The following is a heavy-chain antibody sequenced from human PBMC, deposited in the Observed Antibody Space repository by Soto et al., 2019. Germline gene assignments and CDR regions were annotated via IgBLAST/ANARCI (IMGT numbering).Heavy chain of an antibody. D-gene: IGHD3-22*01. CDR3: ARRLTYDRSGRLAPGFDY. CDR2: INHSGST. J-gene: IGHJ4*02. CDR1: VGSFSGYY. V-gene: IGHV4-34*01. Sequence: ASETLSLTCAVYVGSFSGYYWIWIRQPPGKGLEWIGEINHSGSTNYNPSLKSRVTISVDTSKNQFCLTLSSVTAADTAVYYCARRLTYDRSGRLAPGFDYWGQGPLVTVS.